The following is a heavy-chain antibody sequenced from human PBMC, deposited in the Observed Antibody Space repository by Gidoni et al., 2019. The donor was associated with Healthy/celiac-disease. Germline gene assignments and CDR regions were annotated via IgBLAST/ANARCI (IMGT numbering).Heavy chain of an antibody. Sequence: QLQLQESGPGLVKPSETLSLTCTVSGCPISSISYYWGWIRQPPGQGLAWMGSIYYSGSTYYNPSLKSRVTISVDTSKNQFSLKLSSVTAADTAVYYCARLGDCSSTSCYNWFDPWGQGTLVTVSS. V-gene: IGHV4-39*01. J-gene: IGHJ5*02. CDR1: GCPISSISYY. CDR3: ARLGDCSSTSCYNWFDP. CDR2: IYYSGST. D-gene: IGHD2-2*01.